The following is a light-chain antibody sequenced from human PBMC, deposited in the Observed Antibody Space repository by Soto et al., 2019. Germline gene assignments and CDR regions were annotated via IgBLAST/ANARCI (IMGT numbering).Light chain of an antibody. CDR1: QSISSW. Sequence: DIQMTQSPSTLSASVGDRVTITCRASQSISSWLAWYQQKPGKAPKLLIYDASSLASGVPSRFSGSGSGTEFTLTISSLQPDDFATYYCQQYNSYSPGYTFGQGTKLEIK. CDR3: QQYNSYSPGYT. CDR2: DAS. V-gene: IGKV1-5*01. J-gene: IGKJ2*01.